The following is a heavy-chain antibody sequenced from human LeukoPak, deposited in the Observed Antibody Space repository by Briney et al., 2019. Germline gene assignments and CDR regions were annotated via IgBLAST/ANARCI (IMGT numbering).Heavy chain of an antibody. D-gene: IGHD2-2*02. J-gene: IGHJ6*03. CDR3: AAPDCSSTSCYTDYYYYMDV. CDR2: INPNSGGT. CDR1: GYTFTGYY. Sequence: GASVKVSCKASGYTFTGYYMHWVRQAPGQGLEWMGWINPNSGGTNYAQKFQGRVIMTRDTSISTAYMELSRLRSDDTAVYYCAAPDCSSTSCYTDYYYYMDVWGKGTTVTVSS. V-gene: IGHV1-2*02.